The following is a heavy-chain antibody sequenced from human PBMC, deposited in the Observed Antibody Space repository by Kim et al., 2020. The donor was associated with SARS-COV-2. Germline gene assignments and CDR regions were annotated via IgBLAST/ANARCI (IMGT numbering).Heavy chain of an antibody. CDR3: GRLADRSVVLDS. J-gene: IGHJ3*02. CDR1: GYSLTSYW. CDR2: IYTCDSET. Sequence: GESLKIPCKGSGYSLTSYWIGWVRQRPGKGLEWMGMIYTCDSETRYSPAFQGQVTISADKSIRTAYRQRGSLKAADTARYYCGRLADRSVVLDSWGEG. D-gene: IGHD3-22*01. V-gene: IGHV5-51*01.